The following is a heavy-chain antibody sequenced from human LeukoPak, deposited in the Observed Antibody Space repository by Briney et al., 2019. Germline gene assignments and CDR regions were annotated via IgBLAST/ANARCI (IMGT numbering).Heavy chain of an antibody. D-gene: IGHD5-12*01. Sequence: GGSLRLSCAASGFTFSSYEMNWVRQAPGKGREWVSYISSSGSTIYYADSVKGRFTISIDNAKNSLYLQMNSLRAEDTAVYYCAREDLSGYGEIDYWGQGTLVTVSS. CDR2: ISSSGSTI. CDR3: AREDLSGYGEIDY. V-gene: IGHV3-48*03. CDR1: GFTFSSYE. J-gene: IGHJ4*02.